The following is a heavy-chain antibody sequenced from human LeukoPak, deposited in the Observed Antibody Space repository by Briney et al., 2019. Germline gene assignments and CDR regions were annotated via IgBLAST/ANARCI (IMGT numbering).Heavy chain of an antibody. D-gene: IGHD5-12*01. J-gene: IGHJ4*02. CDR3: AKDWSYSGWAYYFDY. CDR1: GFTFSNYG. Sequence: GGSLRLSCAASGFTFSNYGMSWVRQAPGKGLEWVSVISGSGGSTYYADSVKGRFTISRDNSKNTLYLQMNSLRAEDTAVYYCAKDWSYSGWAYYFDYWGQGTLVTVSS. V-gene: IGHV3-23*01. CDR2: ISGSGGST.